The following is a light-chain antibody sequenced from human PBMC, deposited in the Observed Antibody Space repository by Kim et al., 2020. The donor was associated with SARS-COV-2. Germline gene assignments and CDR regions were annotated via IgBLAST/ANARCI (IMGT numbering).Light chain of an antibody. CDR3: QQHNSYPRT. CDR2: AAS. Sequence: AIQMTQSPSSFSASIGDRVTITCRASQGISSYLAWYQQKPGKAPKLLIYAASTLQSGVPSRFSGSGSGTDFTLTISCLQSEDFATYYCQQHNSYPRTFGQGTKVEIK. V-gene: IGKV1-8*01. CDR1: QGISSY. J-gene: IGKJ1*01.